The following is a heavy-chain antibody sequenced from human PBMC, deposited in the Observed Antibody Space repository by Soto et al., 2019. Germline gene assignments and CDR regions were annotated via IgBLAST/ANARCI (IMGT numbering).Heavy chain of an antibody. V-gene: IGHV3-33*01. CDR3: ARGYCTNGVCSYFDK. CDR2: IWYDGSYK. CDR1: GFVFSTYG. Sequence: GGSLRLSGEASGFVFSTYGMHWVRQAPGKGLEGVAMIWYDGSYKYYADSVKGRFTMSRDNSKNMVYVERNSLRAEDTAVYYCARGYCTNGVCSYFDKWGQGTLVTVSS. J-gene: IGHJ4*02. D-gene: IGHD2-8*01.